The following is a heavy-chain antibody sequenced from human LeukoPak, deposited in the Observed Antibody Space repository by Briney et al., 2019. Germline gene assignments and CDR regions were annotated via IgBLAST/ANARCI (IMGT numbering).Heavy chain of an antibody. CDR2: IWHDGSNK. J-gene: IGHJ4*02. D-gene: IGHD5-18*01. CDR1: GFTFSSYG. CDR3: ARDLDTAMIFDY. V-gene: IGHV3-33*01. Sequence: GGSLRLSCAASGFTFSSYGMPWDRQAPGKGLEWVAVIWHDGSNKYYADSVKGRFTISRDNSKNTLYLQMNSLRAEDTAVYYCARDLDTAMIFDYWGQGTLVTVSS.